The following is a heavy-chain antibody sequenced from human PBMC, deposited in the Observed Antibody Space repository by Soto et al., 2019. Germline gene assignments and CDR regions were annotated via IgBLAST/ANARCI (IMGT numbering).Heavy chain of an antibody. J-gene: IGHJ6*02. V-gene: IGHV1-46*01. CDR2: INPSGGST. D-gene: IGHD2-15*01. CDR3: ARDSLPYYYYYYGMDV. CDR1: GYTFTRYY. Sequence: GASVKVSCKASGYTFTRYYMHWVRQAPGQGLEWMGIINPSGGSTSYAQKFQGRVTMTRDTSTSTVYMELSSLRSEDTAVYYCARDSLPYYYYYYGMDVWGQGTTVTVSS.